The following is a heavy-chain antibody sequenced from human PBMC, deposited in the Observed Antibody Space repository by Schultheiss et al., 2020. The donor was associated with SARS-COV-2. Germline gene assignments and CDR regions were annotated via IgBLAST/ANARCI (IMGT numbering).Heavy chain of an antibody. Sequence: SETLSLTCTVSGGSISSSDWWSWVRQPPGQGLEWIGEIYYSGSTNYNPSLKSRVTISVDTSKNQFSLKLSSVTAADTAVYYCARLGSGWQIDYWGQGTLVTVSS. V-gene: IGHV4-4*02. CDR1: GGSISSSDW. CDR3: ARLGSGWQIDY. J-gene: IGHJ4*02. D-gene: IGHD6-19*01. CDR2: IYYSGST.